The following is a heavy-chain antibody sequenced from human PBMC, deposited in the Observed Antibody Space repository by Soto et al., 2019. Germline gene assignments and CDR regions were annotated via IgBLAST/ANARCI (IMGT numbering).Heavy chain of an antibody. J-gene: IGHJ4*02. CDR1: GGTFSSYA. Sequence: QVQLVQSGAEVKKPGSSVKVSCKASGGTFSSYAISWVRQAPGQGLEWMGGIIPIFGTANYAQKFQGRVTITADESTSTAYMELSSLRSEDTAVYYWARNPYYYGSGSYSPGEDYWGQGTLVTVSS. V-gene: IGHV1-69*01. CDR2: IIPIFGTA. D-gene: IGHD3-10*01. CDR3: ARNPYYYGSGSYSPGEDY.